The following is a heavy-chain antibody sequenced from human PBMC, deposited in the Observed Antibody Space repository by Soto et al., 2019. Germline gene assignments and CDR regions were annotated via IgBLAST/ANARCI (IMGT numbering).Heavy chain of an antibody. CDR1: GFTFSSYA. CDR3: AKAPEWFGEPRFDY. CDR2: ISGSGGST. D-gene: IGHD3-10*01. V-gene: IGHV3-23*01. Sequence: RLSCAASGFTFSSYAMSWVRQAPGKGLEWVSAISGSGGSTYYADSVKGRFTISRDNSKNTLYLQMNSLRAEDTAVYYCAKAPEWFGEPRFDYWGQGTLVTVSS. J-gene: IGHJ4*02.